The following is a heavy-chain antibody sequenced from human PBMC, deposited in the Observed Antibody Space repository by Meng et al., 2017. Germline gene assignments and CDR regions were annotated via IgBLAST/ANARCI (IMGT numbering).Heavy chain of an antibody. CDR2: ISGSGGST. V-gene: IGHV3-23*01. CDR1: GFTFSSYS. D-gene: IGHD6-19*01. J-gene: IGHJ4*02. CDR3: AKLPLVAVAGMLLDY. Sequence: GGSLRLSCAASGFTFSSYSMNWVRQAPGKGLEWVSAISGSGGSTYYADSVKGRFTISRDNSKNTLYLQMNSLRAEDTAVYYCAKLPLVAVAGMLLDYWGQGTLVTVSS.